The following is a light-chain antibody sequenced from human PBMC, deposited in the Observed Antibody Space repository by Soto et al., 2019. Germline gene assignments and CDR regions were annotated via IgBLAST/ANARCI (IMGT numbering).Light chain of an antibody. CDR2: TAS. V-gene: IGKV1-39*01. Sequence: DIQLTQSQSSLSASVRDRVTLTCLASQTISIFLNWYHHKPGRPPTLLIYTASSLQSGVPSRCSSSGSGTDVTLTIISLQPQDFATYYCQQSYKTPLTFGGGTKVDI. J-gene: IGKJ4*01. CDR3: QQSYKTPLT. CDR1: QTISIF.